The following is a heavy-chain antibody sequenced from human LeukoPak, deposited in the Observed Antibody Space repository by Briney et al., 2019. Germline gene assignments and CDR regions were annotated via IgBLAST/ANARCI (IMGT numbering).Heavy chain of an antibody. CDR1: GGTFNNSA. Sequence: GASVKVSCKASGGTFNNSAISWVRQAPGQGLEWMGRIIPILGIPNYTQKFQGGVTITADTSTSTAFMELSGLRSEDTAVYYCAQRLSWLDPWGQGTLVTVSS. CDR3: AQRLSWLDP. J-gene: IGHJ5*02. V-gene: IGHV1-69*10. CDR2: IIPILGIP. D-gene: IGHD4-17*01.